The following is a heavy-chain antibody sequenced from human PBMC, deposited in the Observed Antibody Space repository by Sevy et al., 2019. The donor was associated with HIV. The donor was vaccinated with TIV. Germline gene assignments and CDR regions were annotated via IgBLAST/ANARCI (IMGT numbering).Heavy chain of an antibody. D-gene: IGHD3-22*01. Sequence: GGSLRLSCAASGFTFSSYWMTWVRQAPGKGLEWVANIKQDMSEKCYADSVKGRFTISRDNARNSLYLQMESLRADDTAVYYCARAQQVTMLVVIGGLYFDFWGQGTLVTVSS. J-gene: IGHJ4*02. V-gene: IGHV3-7*01. CDR1: GFTFSSYW. CDR2: IKQDMSEK. CDR3: ARAQQVTMLVVIGGLYFDF.